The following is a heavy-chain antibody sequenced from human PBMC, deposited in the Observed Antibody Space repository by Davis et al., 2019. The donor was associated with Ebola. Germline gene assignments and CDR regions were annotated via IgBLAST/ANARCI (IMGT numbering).Heavy chain of an antibody. D-gene: IGHD3-22*01. CDR2: INRDGSTT. V-gene: IGHV3-74*03. Sequence: GESLKISCAASGFTFSSYWMHWVRQAPGKGLVWVSCINRDGSTTTYADSVKGRFTISRDNSKNTLYLQMNSLRAEDTAVYYCARGPMNKVVVITETGFDYWGQGTLVTVSS. J-gene: IGHJ4*02. CDR1: GFTFSSYW. CDR3: ARGPMNKVVVITETGFDY.